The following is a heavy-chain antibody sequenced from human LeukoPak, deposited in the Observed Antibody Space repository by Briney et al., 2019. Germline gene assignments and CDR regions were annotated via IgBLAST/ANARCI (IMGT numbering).Heavy chain of an antibody. J-gene: IGHJ4*02. CDR1: GFAFSSYA. Sequence: GGSLRLSCAASGFAFSSYAMSWVRQAPGKGLEWVSFISDRGGSTYYADSVKGRFTISRDNSKNTLYLQMNSLRAEDTAVYYCASYAVTRFDYWGQGTLVTVSS. CDR3: ASYAVTRFDY. D-gene: IGHD4-17*01. V-gene: IGHV3-23*01. CDR2: ISDRGGST.